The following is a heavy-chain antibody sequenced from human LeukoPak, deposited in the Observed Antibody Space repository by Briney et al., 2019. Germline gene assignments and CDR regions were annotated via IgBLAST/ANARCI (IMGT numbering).Heavy chain of an antibody. J-gene: IGHJ4*02. CDR1: GFTFSSYG. Sequence: PGGSLRLSCAASGFTFSSYGMHWVRQAPGKGLEWVAVISYDGSNEHYADSVKGRFTISRDNSKNTLYLQMNSLRAEDTAVYYCAKDSWFGESRHPNTYFDYWGQGTLVTVSS. CDR3: AKDSWFGESRHPNTYFDY. D-gene: IGHD3-10*01. V-gene: IGHV3-30*18. CDR2: ISYDGSNE.